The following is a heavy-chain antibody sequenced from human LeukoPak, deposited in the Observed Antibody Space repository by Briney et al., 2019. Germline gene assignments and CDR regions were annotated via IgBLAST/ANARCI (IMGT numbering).Heavy chain of an antibody. CDR2: ISSSSSYI. Sequence: GGSLRLSSAASGFTFSSYSMNWVRQAPGKGLEWVSSISSSSSYIYYADSVKGRFTISRDNAKNSLYLQMNSLRAEDTAVYYCAREPYYDFWSGYYDIDYWGQGTLVTVSS. V-gene: IGHV3-21*01. J-gene: IGHJ4*02. CDR3: AREPYYDFWSGYYDIDY. D-gene: IGHD3-3*01. CDR1: GFTFSSYS.